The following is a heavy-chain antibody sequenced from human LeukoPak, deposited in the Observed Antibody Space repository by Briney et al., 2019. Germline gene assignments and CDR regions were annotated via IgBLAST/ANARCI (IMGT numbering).Heavy chain of an antibody. J-gene: IGHJ4*02. Sequence: GRSLRLSCAASGFTFSSYAMHWVRQAPGKGLEWVAVISYDGSNKYYADSVKGRFTISRDHSKNTLYLQMNSLRGEDTAVYYCARDGPYGDLRYYFDYWGQGTLVTVSS. D-gene: IGHD4-17*01. CDR2: ISYDGSNK. CDR3: ARDGPYGDLRYYFDY. V-gene: IGHV3-30-3*01. CDR1: GFTFSSYA.